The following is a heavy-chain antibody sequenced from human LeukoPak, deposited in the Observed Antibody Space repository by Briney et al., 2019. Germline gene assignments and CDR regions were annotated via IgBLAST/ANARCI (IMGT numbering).Heavy chain of an antibody. V-gene: IGHV3-7*03. CDR1: GFTLSSYW. CDR3: ARDLVATS. J-gene: IGHJ5*02. CDR2: IKQDGSEK. Sequence: PGGSLRLSCAASGFTLSSYWMSWVRQAPGKGLEWVANIKQDGSEKYYVDSVKGRFTISRDNAKNSLYLQMNSLRAEDTAVYYCARDLVATSWGQGTLVTVSS. D-gene: IGHD5-12*01.